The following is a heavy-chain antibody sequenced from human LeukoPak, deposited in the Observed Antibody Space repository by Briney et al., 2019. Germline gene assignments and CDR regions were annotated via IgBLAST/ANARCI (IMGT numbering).Heavy chain of an antibody. CDR3: ERDYYDSSGYYPVGMDV. CDR1: GGSISSGGYY. D-gene: IGHD3-22*01. V-gene: IGHV4-31*03. Sequence: SETLSLTCTVSGGSISSGGYYWSWIRQHPGKGLEWIGYIYYSGSTYYNPSLKSRVTISVDTSKNQLSLKLSSVTAADTAVYYCERDYYDSSGYYPVGMDVWGQGTTVTVSS. J-gene: IGHJ6*02. CDR2: IYYSGST.